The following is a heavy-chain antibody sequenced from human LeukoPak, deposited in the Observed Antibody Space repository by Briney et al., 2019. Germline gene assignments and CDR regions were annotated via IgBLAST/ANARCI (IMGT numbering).Heavy chain of an antibody. CDR1: GYTFTGYY. D-gene: IGHD5-12*01. V-gene: IGHV1-2*06. J-gene: IGHJ4*02. CDR2: INPNSGGT. CDR3: ATLYIVATNPDY. Sequence: ASVKVSCKASGYTFTGYYMHWVRQAPGQGLEWMGRINPNSGGTNYAQKFQGRVTMTRDTSISTAYMELSRLRSDDTAVYYCATLYIVATNPDYWGQGTLVIVSS.